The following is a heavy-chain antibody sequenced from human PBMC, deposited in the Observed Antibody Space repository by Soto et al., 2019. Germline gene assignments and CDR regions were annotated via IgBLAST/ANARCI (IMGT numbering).Heavy chain of an antibody. CDR2: IWYDGSNK. V-gene: IGHV3-33*01. J-gene: IGHJ5*02. D-gene: IGHD6-19*01. CDR1: GFTFSSYG. CDR3: ARASGWYLGWFDP. Sequence: PGGSLRLSCAASGFTFSSYGMHWVRQAPGKGLEWVAVIWYDGSNKYYADSVKGRFTISRDNSKNTLYLQMNSLRAEDTAVYYCARASGWYLGWFDPWGQGTLVTVSS.